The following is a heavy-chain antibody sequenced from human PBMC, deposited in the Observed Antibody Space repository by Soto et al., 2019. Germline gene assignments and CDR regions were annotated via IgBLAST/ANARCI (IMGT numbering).Heavy chain of an antibody. D-gene: IGHD3-22*01. Sequence: PSETLSLTCTVSGGSISSSSYYWGWIRQPPGKGLEWIGRIYYSGSTYYNPSLKSRVTISVDTSKNQFSLKLSSVTAADTAVYYCARAHTYYYDSSGQFDYWGQGTLVTVSS. CDR1: GGSISSSSYY. CDR2: IYYSGST. V-gene: IGHV4-39*01. J-gene: IGHJ4*02. CDR3: ARAHTYYYDSSGQFDY.